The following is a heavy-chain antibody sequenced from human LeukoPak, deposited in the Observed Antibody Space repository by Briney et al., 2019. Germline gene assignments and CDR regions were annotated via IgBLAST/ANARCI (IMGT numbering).Heavy chain of an antibody. CDR3: AKGVIGSPFDF. Sequence: GGSLRLSCAASGFTFSSYAMSWVRQAPGQGLEWVSAISDSDGSTNYADSVKGRFAISRDNSKNTLYLQMNSLRAEDTAVYYCAKGVIGSPFDFWGQGTLVTVSS. V-gene: IGHV3-23*01. CDR1: GFTFSSYA. D-gene: IGHD1-26*01. J-gene: IGHJ4*02. CDR2: ISDSDGST.